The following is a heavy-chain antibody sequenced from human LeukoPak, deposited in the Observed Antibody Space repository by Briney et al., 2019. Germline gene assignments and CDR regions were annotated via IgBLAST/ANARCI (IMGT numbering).Heavy chain of an antibody. Sequence: LSLTCTVSGGSISSGGYYWSWIRQPPGKGLEWLSYISRTGNTIYYRDSVKGRFTISRDNANNLLHLQMDNLRAEDTAVYYCARDLGSSTVTTAFDYWGQGTLVTVSS. CDR2: ISRTGNTI. D-gene: IGHD4-17*01. V-gene: IGHV3-11*01. CDR1: GGSISSGGYY. CDR3: ARDLGSSTVTTAFDY. J-gene: IGHJ4*02.